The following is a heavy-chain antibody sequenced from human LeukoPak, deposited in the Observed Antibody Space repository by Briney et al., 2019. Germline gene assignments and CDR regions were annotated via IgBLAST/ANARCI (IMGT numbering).Heavy chain of an antibody. Sequence: PGGSLRLSCAASGFTFSSAAMTWVRQAPGKGLEWVSTITGSDDATYYADSVKGRFTISRDFSRNTVGLQMNSLRTEDTAIYYCAKGPQLYSGYHPDYWGQGTLVTVS. CDR3: AKGPQLYSGYHPDY. V-gene: IGHV3-23*01. J-gene: IGHJ4*02. CDR2: ITGSDDAT. CDR1: GFTFSSAA. D-gene: IGHD5-12*01.